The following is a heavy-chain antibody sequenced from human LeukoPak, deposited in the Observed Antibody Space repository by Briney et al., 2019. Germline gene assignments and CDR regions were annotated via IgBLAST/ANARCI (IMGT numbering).Heavy chain of an antibody. V-gene: IGHV1-18*01. D-gene: IGHD3-10*01. J-gene: IGHJ5*02. CDR1: GYTFTSYG. CDR2: ISAYNGNT. CDR3: ACSYYYGSGSYLNWFDP. Sequence: ASVKVSCKASGYTFTSYGISWVRQAPGQGLEWMGWISAYNGNTNYAQKLQGRVTMTTDTSTSTAYMELRSLRSDDTAVYYCACSYYYGSGSYLNWFDPWGQGTLVTVSS.